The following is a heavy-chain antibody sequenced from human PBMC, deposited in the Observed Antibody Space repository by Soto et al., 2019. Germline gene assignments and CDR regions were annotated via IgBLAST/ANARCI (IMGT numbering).Heavy chain of an antibody. Sequence: QLVESGGGLVQPGGSLGLSCAASGFTVSSNYMNWVRQAPGKGLEWLSVLYSGAGTYYADSVKDRFTISRDNSKNTLYLQLNSLRAEDTAIYYCARECGGDCTNAFDLWGQGTMVTVSP. CDR3: ARECGGDCTNAFDL. CDR1: GFTVSSNY. D-gene: IGHD2-21*01. CDR2: LYSGAGT. J-gene: IGHJ3*01. V-gene: IGHV3-66*01.